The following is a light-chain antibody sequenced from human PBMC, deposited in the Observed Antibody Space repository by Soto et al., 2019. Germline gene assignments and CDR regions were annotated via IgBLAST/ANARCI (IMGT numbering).Light chain of an antibody. V-gene: IGKV3-15*01. J-gene: IGKJ1*01. CDR3: QQYGSSGT. Sequence: EIVMTQSPATLSVSPGERATLSCRASQSVSSSVAWYQQKPGQAPRLLIYDSSSRATGVPARFSGSGSGTEFSLAISSLQSEDFAVYYCQQYGSSGTFGQGTKVEIK. CDR2: DSS. CDR1: QSVSSS.